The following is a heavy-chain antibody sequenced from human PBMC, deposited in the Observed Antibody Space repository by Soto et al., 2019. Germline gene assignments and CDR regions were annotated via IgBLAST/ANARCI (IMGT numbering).Heavy chain of an antibody. CDR1: GFIFSRYG. CDR2: ISYDGSNK. V-gene: IGHV3-30*18. D-gene: IGHD3-10*01. CDR3: AKDLGSGKPYYYYAMDV. Sequence: GQLVESGGGVVQPGTSLRLSCEASGFIFSRYGMDWVRQAPGKGLEWVAVISYDGSNKYYAESVKGRFIISRDKSENTLYLQMNSLRAEDTAVYYCAKDLGSGKPYYYYAMDVWGQGTTVTVSS. J-gene: IGHJ6*02.